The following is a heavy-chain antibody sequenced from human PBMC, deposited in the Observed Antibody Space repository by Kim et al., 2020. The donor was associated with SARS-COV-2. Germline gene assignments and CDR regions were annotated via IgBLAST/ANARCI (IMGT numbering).Heavy chain of an antibody. J-gene: IGHJ6*02. CDR2: INWNSKRR. Sequence: GGSLRLSCVGFGFTSTDYSMHWVRLVPGKGLEWVSGINWNSKRRDYADSVKGRFTISRDNAKSSLYLQMNSLRTEDTALYFCVKDLVPGGMDVWGRGTTVTVAS. V-gene: IGHV3-9*02. CDR1: GFTSTDYS. CDR3: VKDLVPGGMDV.